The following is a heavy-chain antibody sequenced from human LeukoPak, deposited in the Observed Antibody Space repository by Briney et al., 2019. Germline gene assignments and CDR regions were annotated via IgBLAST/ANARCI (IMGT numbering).Heavy chain of an antibody. Sequence: SQTLSLTCAISGDSVSSNSAAWNWIGQSPSRGLEWLGRTYYRSKWYNDYAVSVKSRITINPDTSKNQFSLQLNSVTPEDTAVYYCARLHYYGPQFYYYGMDVWGQGTTVTVSS. CDR1: GDSVSSNSAA. D-gene: IGHD3-10*01. CDR3: ARLHYYGPQFYYYGMDV. CDR2: TYYRSKWYN. V-gene: IGHV6-1*01. J-gene: IGHJ6*02.